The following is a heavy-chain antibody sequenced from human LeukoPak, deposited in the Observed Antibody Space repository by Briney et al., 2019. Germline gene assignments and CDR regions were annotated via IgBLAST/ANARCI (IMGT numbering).Heavy chain of an antibody. V-gene: IGHV4-34*01. CDR3: AIGGSYYRGGWFDP. Sequence: SETLSLTCAVYGGSFSSYYWSWIRQPPGKGLEWIGEINHSGSTNYNQSLKSRVTISVDTSKNQFSLKLSSVTAADTAVYYCAIGGSYYRGGWFDPWGQGTLVTVSS. D-gene: IGHD3-10*01. J-gene: IGHJ5*02. CDR2: INHSGST. CDR1: GGSFSSYY.